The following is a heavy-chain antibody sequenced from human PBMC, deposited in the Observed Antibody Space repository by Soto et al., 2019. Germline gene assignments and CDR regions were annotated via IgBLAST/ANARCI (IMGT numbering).Heavy chain of an antibody. CDR3: ARDGDLLTGWSDY. D-gene: IGHD3-9*01. Sequence: QVQLVESGGGLVKPGGSLRLSCVASGFTFNDYYMSWIRQAPGKGLDWVSHISGSGTTIYYADSVKGRFTVSRDNAKKSLYLQMNSLRDEDTAVYYCARDGDLLTGWSDYWGQGTLVTVSP. J-gene: IGHJ4*02. CDR2: ISGSGTTI. CDR1: GFTFNDYY. V-gene: IGHV3-11*01.